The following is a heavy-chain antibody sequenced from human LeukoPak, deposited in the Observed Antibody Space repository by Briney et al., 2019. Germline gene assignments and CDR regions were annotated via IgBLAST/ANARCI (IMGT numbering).Heavy chain of an antibody. CDR3: AKGVVVITSPDHDAFDI. J-gene: IGHJ3*02. Sequence: GGSLRLSCAASGFTFDDYAMHWVRQAPGKGLEWVSGISWNSGSIGYADSVKGRFTISRDNAKNSLYLQMNSLRAEDTALYYCAKGVVVITSPDHDAFDIWGQGTMVTVSS. D-gene: IGHD3-22*01. V-gene: IGHV3-9*01. CDR2: ISWNSGSI. CDR1: GFTFDDYA.